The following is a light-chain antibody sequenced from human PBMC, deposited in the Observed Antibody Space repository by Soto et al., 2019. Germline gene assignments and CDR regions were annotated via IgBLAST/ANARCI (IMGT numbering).Light chain of an antibody. Sequence: DIQMTQSPSSLSASVGDRVTLTCRASQSISKYLNWYQVKSGKGPKLLIYGTSPLQSGVPSRFSGSGSGTHFTLTISNLQPEDFAVYYCQQGYSPLLTFGGGNRVEIK. V-gene: IGKV1-39*01. CDR3: QQGYSPLLT. CDR2: GTS. J-gene: IGKJ4*01. CDR1: QSISKY.